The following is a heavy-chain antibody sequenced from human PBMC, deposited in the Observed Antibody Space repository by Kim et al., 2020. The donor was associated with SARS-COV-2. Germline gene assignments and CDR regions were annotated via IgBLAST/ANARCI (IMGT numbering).Heavy chain of an antibody. CDR2: MYHIGSP. V-gene: IGHV4-38-2*02. J-gene: IGHJ4*02. CDR3: ARGPFDY. Sequence: SETLSLTCTVSGYSISSGYYWGWIRQPPGKGLEWIGTMYHIGSPYYNPSLKSRVTISVDTSRNQFFLKLSSLTAADTAVYYCARGPFDYWGQGILVTVSS. CDR1: GYSISSGYY.